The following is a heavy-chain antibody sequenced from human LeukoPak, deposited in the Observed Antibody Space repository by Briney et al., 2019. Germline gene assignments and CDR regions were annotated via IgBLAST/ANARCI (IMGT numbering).Heavy chain of an antibody. CDR1: GGSFSGYY. Sequence: PPETLSHTCAVYGGSFSGYYWSWIRQPPGKGLEWIGEINHSGSTNYNPSLKSRVTISVDTSKNQFSLKLSSVTAADTAVYYCVVTAALGYYVDVWGNGDTITVSS. J-gene: IGHJ6*03. CDR3: VVTAALGYYVDV. V-gene: IGHV4-34*01. CDR2: INHSGST. D-gene: IGHD2-21*02.